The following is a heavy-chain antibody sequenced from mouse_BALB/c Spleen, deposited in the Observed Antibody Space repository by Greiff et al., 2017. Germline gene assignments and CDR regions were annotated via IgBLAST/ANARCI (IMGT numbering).Heavy chain of an antibody. J-gene: IGHJ3*01. V-gene: IGHV1-9*01. CDR1: GYTFSSYW. D-gene: IGHD2-4*01. Sequence: VQLQQSGAELMKPGASVKISCKATGYTFSSYWIEWVKQRPGHGLEWIGEILPGSGSTNYNEKFKGKATFTADTSSNTAYMQLSSLTSEDSAVYYCARGERTMITVSWFAYWGQGTLVTVSA. CDR3: ARGERTMITVSWFAY. CDR2: ILPGSGST.